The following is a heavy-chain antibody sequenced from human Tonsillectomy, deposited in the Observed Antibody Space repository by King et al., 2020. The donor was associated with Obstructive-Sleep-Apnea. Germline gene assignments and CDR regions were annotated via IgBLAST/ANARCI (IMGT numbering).Heavy chain of an antibody. CDR1: GFTFSSYA. CDR3: AKRRDSSSYHLWGDRFQH. J-gene: IGHJ1*01. Sequence: VQLVESGGGLVQPGGSLRLSCAASGFTFSSYAMSWVRQAPGKGLEWVSAISGSGGSTYYADSVKGRFTISRDNSKNTLYLQMNSLRAEDTAVYYCAKRRDSSSYHLWGDRFQHWGQGTLVTVSS. D-gene: IGHD6-13*01. CDR2: ISGSGGST. V-gene: IGHV3-23*04.